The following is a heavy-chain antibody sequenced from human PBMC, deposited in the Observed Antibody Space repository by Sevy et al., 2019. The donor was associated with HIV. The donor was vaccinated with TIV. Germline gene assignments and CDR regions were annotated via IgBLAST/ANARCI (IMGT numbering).Heavy chain of an antibody. J-gene: IGHJ6*02. CDR2: ISYDGSNK. Sequence: GGSLRLSCAASGFTFSSYAMHWVRQAPGKGLEWVAVISYDGSNKDYADSVKGRFTISRDNSKNTLYLQMNSLRAEDTAVDYYASEGAYSGSYPGYYYYGMDFWGQGTTVTVSS. CDR3: ASEGAYSGSYPGYYYYGMDF. CDR1: GFTFSSYA. V-gene: IGHV3-30-3*01. D-gene: IGHD1-26*01.